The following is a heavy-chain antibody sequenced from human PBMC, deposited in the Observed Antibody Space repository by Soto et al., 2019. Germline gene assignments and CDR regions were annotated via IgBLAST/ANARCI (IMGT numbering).Heavy chain of an antibody. V-gene: IGHV3-7*01. CDR1: GFTFSSYW. Sequence: GSLRLSCAASGFTFSSYWMSWVRQAPGKGLERVANIKQDGSEKYYVDSVKGRFTISRDNAKNSLYLQMNSLRAEDTAVYYCARVAVTKGPLYYFDYWGQGTLVTVSS. CDR2: IKQDGSEK. D-gene: IGHD4-4*01. J-gene: IGHJ4*02. CDR3: ARVAVTKGPLYYFDY.